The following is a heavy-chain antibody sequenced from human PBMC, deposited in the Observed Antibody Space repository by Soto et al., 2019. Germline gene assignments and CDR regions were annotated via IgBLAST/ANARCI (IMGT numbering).Heavy chain of an antibody. V-gene: IGHV1-46*03. Sequence: ASVKVSCKASGYTFTSYYMHWLRQAPGQGLEWMGIINPSGGSTSYAQKFQGRVTMTRDTSTSTVYMELSSLRSEDTAVYYCARDLPDCSGGSCYNDAFDIWGQGTMVTVS. CDR1: GYTFTSYY. J-gene: IGHJ3*02. CDR2: INPSGGST. D-gene: IGHD2-15*01. CDR3: ARDLPDCSGGSCYNDAFDI.